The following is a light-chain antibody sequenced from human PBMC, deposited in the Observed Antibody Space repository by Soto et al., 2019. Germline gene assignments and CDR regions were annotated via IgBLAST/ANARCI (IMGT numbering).Light chain of an antibody. V-gene: IGKV1-9*01. J-gene: IGKJ5*01. CDR1: QGISSY. Sequence: DIQLTQSPSFLSASVGDRVTITCRASQGISSYLAWYQQKPGKAPKLLIYAASTLQSGVPSRFSGSGSGTEFTLTISSLQPEDFATYYCQKINSYPITFGQGKRLEIK. CDR3: QKINSYPIT. CDR2: AAS.